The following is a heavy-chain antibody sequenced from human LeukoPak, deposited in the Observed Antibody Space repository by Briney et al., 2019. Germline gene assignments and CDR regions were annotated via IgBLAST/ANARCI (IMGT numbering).Heavy chain of an antibody. D-gene: IGHD2-8*01. Sequence: GSLSLSCAASGFPFSSYWMSWVRQAPGKGLEWVANIKQDGSEKYYVDSVKGRFTISRDNAKNSLYLQMNSLRAEDTAVYYCARDTGYCTNGVCRHYFDYWGQGTLVTVSS. CDR1: GFPFSSYW. CDR3: ARDTGYCTNGVCRHYFDY. CDR2: IKQDGSEK. J-gene: IGHJ4*02. V-gene: IGHV3-7*05.